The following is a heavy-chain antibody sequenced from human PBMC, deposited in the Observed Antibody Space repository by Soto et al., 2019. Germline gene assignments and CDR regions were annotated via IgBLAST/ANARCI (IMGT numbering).Heavy chain of an antibody. CDR2: MNPNSGNT. CDR3: ARGRGCSGGSCYYWFDP. J-gene: IGHJ5*02. CDR1: GYTFTSYD. D-gene: IGHD2-15*01. V-gene: IGHV1-8*01. Sequence: QVQLVQSGAEVKKPGASVKVSCKASGYTFTSYDINWVRQATGQGLEWMGWMNPNSGNTGYAQKFQGRVTMTRNTSISTAYMELGRLRSEDTAVYYCARGRGCSGGSCYYWFDPWGQGTLVTVSS.